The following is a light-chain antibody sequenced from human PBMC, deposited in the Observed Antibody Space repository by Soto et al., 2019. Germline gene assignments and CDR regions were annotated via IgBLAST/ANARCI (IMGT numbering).Light chain of an antibody. Sequence: DIQMTQSPSSLSASVGDRVTITCRTSQSIRSYLNWYQQKPGKAPQLLIYAASSLQSGVPSRFSGSGSGTDFTLTISSLQPEDFATYFCQHGYSTPLTFGGGTKVDIK. J-gene: IGKJ4*01. V-gene: IGKV1-39*01. CDR1: QSIRSY. CDR3: QHGYSTPLT. CDR2: AAS.